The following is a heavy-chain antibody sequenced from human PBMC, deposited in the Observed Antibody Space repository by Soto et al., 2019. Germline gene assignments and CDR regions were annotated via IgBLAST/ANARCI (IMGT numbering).Heavy chain of an antibody. CDR1: GEALGSGQSY. CDR3: ARGRSDSAGSSFGRRMDV. J-gene: IGHJ6*02. D-gene: IGHD3-10*01. Sequence: QVQLQESGPGLVKSSETLSLICFVSGEALGSGQSYWNWIRQAPGKGLEWIGQTFVTGATKYSASLRSRVTMSGDTSKSQISLTLASVTAADSATYFCARGRSDSAGSSFGRRMDVWGQGTTVTVSS. CDR2: TFVTGAT. V-gene: IGHV4-61*01.